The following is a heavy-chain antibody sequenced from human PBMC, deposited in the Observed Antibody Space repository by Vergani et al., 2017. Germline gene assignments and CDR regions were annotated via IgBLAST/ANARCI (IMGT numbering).Heavy chain of an antibody. CDR2: IYYSGST. Sequence: QVQLQESGPGLVTPSETLSLTCTVSGGSISSYYWSWIRQPPGKGLEWIGYIYYSGSTNYNPSLKSRVTISVDTSKNQFSLKLSSVTAADTAVYYCARASTVTTTAFDYWGQGTLVTVSS. CDR1: GGSISSYY. V-gene: IGHV4-59*01. CDR3: ARASTVTTTAFDY. D-gene: IGHD4-17*01. J-gene: IGHJ4*02.